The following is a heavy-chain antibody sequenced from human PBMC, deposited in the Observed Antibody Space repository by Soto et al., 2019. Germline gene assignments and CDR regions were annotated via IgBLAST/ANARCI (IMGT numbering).Heavy chain of an antibody. CDR3: ARDGGNRYFDY. V-gene: IGHV3-30-3*01. CDR2: KSYDGSNK. J-gene: IGHJ4*02. CDR1: AFTFSSYA. D-gene: IGHD2-15*01. Sequence: PGRSLRLSCAPSAFTFSSYAMHWVRPAPGKGLEWVAVKSYDGSNKYYADSVTGRFTISRDNTKNTLYLQMNSLRAEDTAVYYCARDGGNRYFDYWGQGTLVTVSS.